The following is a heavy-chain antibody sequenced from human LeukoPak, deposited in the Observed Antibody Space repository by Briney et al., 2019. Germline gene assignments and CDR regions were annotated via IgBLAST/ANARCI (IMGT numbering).Heavy chain of an antibody. J-gene: IGHJ4*02. Sequence: SSETLSLTCAVYGGSFSGYYWSWIRQPPGKGLEWIGYIYYSGSTNYNPSLKSRVTISVDTSKNQFSLKLSSVTAADTAVYYCAREGEYYDSTLDYWGQGTLVTVSS. CDR2: IYYSGST. CDR1: GGSFSGYY. D-gene: IGHD3-22*01. CDR3: AREGEYYDSTLDY. V-gene: IGHV4-59*01.